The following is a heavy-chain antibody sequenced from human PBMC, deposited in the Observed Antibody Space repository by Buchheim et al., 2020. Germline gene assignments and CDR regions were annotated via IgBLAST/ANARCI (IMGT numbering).Heavy chain of an antibody. CDR2: ISYDGSDK. Sequence: QVQLVESGGGVVQPGRSLRLSCAASGLTFTSYAMHWVRQAPGKGLEWVAVISYDGSDKYFADSVKGRFTISRDNSKNTLYLQMNSLRAEDTAVYYCASLWFGELGSGHWGQGTL. V-gene: IGHV3-30*03. CDR1: GLTFTSYA. CDR3: ASLWFGELGSGH. D-gene: IGHD3-10*01. J-gene: IGHJ4*02.